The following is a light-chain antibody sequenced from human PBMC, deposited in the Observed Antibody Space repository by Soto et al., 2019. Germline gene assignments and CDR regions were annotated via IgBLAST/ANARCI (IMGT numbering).Light chain of an antibody. CDR2: GAS. J-gene: IGKJ2*01. CDR1: ETVNNN. V-gene: IGKV3-15*01. CDR3: QQYNNLPPDT. Sequence: ETVLTQSPGTLYLSPGERATLSCRANETVNNNLAWYQQKPGQAPRLLIYGASTRATGIPGRFRGSGSGTEFTLTITSLQSEDFAVYFCQQYNNLPPDTFGQGTKLEIK.